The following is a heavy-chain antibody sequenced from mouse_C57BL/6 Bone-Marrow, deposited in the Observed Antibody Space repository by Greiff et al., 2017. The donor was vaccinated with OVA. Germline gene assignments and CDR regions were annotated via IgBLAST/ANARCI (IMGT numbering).Heavy chain of an antibody. D-gene: IGHD2-4*01. CDR3: ARKGAMDDYDGY. V-gene: IGHV1-61*01. CDR1: GYTFTSYW. J-gene: IGHJ2*01. CDR2: IYPSDSET. Sequence: VQLQQPGAELVRPGSSVKLSCKASGYTFTSYWMDWVKQRPGHGLEWIGNIYPSDSETHYNQKFKDKATLTVDKSSSTAYMQLSSLTSEDSAVYYCARKGAMDDYDGYWGQGTTLTVSS.